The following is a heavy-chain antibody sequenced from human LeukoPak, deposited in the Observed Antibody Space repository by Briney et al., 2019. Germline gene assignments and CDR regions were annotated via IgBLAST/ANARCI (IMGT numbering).Heavy chain of an antibody. D-gene: IGHD2-15*01. CDR2: INHSGST. Sequence: SETLSLTCAVYGGSFSGYYWSWIRQPPGKGLEWIGEINHSGSTNYNPSLKSRVTISVDTSKNQFSLKLSSVTAADTAVYYCAQGGCSGGSCYSLGYWGQGTLVTVSS. CDR1: GGSFSGYY. V-gene: IGHV4-34*01. J-gene: IGHJ4*02. CDR3: AQGGCSGGSCYSLGY.